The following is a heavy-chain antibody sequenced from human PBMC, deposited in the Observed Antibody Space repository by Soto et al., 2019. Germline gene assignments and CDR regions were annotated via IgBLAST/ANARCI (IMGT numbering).Heavy chain of an antibody. Sequence: SVKVSCKAAGGTFSSFVISWVRQAPGQGLEWMGRIIPSIGIINYAQKFQGRVTITADTSTSTAYMELSSLRSDDTAVYYCAREGDMKFHSDSSDEPGYWGQGTLVTVSS. CDR3: AREGDMKFHSDSSDEPGY. V-gene: IGHV1-69*04. D-gene: IGHD3-22*01. J-gene: IGHJ4*02. CDR2: IIPSIGII. CDR1: GGTFSSFV.